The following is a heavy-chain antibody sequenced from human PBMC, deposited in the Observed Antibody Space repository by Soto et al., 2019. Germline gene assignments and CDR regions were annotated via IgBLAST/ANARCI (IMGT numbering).Heavy chain of an antibody. CDR1: GGSISSSSYY. CDR3: ARQPVPRTYYDFWSGYPLTDY. CDR2: IYYSGST. J-gene: IGHJ4*02. D-gene: IGHD3-3*01. Sequence: SETLSLTCTVSGGSISSSSYYWGWIRQPPGKGLEWIGSIYYSGSTYYNPSLKSRVTISVDTSKNQFSLKLSSVTAADTAVYYCARQPVPRTYYDFWSGYPLTDYWGQGTLVTVSS. V-gene: IGHV4-39*01.